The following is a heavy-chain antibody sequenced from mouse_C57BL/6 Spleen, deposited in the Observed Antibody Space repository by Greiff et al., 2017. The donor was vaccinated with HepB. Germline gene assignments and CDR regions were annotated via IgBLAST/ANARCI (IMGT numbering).Heavy chain of an antibody. D-gene: IGHD3-2*02. CDR3: ARSGQLRLFAY. CDR2: IYPGDGDT. J-gene: IGHJ3*01. V-gene: IGHV1-82*01. Sequence: VQLQQSGPELVKPGALVKISCKASGYAFSSSWMNWVKQRPGKGLEWIGRIYPGDGDTNYNGKFKGKATLTADKSSSTAYMQLSSLTSEDSAVYFCARSGQLRLFAYWGQGTLVTVSA. CDR1: GYAFSSSW.